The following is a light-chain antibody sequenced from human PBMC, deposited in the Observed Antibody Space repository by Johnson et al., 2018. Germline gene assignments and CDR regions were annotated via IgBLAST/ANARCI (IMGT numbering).Light chain of an antibody. CDR1: SSNIGNNY. V-gene: IGLV1-51*02. CDR3: GTWDSSLSAGNV. J-gene: IGLJ1*01. Sequence: QSVLTQPPSVSAAPGQKATISCSGSSSNIGNNYVSWYQQLPGTAPNLLIYEINTRPAAIPDRFSGSNSGTSATLAITGLQTGDEADYYCGTWDSSLSAGNVFGTGTKVTVL. CDR2: EIN.